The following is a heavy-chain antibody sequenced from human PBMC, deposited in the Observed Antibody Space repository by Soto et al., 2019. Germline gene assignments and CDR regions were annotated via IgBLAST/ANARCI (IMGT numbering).Heavy chain of an antibody. CDR2: IIPILGIA. CDR1: GGTFSSYT. J-gene: IGHJ6*03. Sequence: ASVKVSCKASGGTFSSYTISWVRQAPGQRLEWMGKIIPILGIANYAQKFQGRVTITADKSTSTAYMELSSLSFEDTAVYYCAGSSTSDYYYMDVWGKGTTVTVSS. CDR3: AGSSTSDYYYMDV. V-gene: IGHV1-69*02. D-gene: IGHD2-2*01.